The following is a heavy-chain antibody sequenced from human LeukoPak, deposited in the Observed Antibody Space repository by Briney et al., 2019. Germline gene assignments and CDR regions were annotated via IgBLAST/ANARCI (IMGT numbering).Heavy chain of an antibody. Sequence: PSETLSLTCTVSGGSISSGGYYWSWIRQHPGKGLEWIGYIYYSGSTYYNPSLKSRVTISVDTSKNQFSLKLSSVTAADTAVYYCARDCHDSSGYYRYYFDYWGQGTLVTVSS. CDR2: IYYSGST. J-gene: IGHJ4*02. D-gene: IGHD3-22*01. V-gene: IGHV4-31*03. CDR3: ARDCHDSSGYYRYYFDY. CDR1: GGSISSGGYY.